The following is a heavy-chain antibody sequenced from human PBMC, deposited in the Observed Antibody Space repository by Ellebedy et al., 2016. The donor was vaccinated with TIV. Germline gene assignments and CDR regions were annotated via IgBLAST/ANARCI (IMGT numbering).Heavy chain of an antibody. CDR3: ARRRCGGACYSQTYFDS. D-gene: IGHD2-21*02. V-gene: IGHV3-64*04. CDR2: IVGNGGST. CDR1: GFTFSSYA. Sequence: GESLKISCSASGFTFSSYAMHWVRQAPGKGLEYVSAIVGNGGSTYYADSVKGRFTISRDNSRNILYLQMSSLRADDTAVYYCARRRCGGACYSQTYFDSWGQGTLVIVSS. J-gene: IGHJ4*02.